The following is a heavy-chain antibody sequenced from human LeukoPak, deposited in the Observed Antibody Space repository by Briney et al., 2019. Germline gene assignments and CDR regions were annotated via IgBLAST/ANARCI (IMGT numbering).Heavy chain of an antibody. V-gene: IGHV3-23*01. CDR1: GFTFSSYA. CDR3: ARSRARIPAAVYYFDY. Sequence: GGSLRLSCAASGFTFSSYAMSWVRQASGKGLEWVSAISGRGGSTYYADSVKGRFPISRDNSKNTLYLQMNSLRAEDTAVYYCARSRARIPAAVYYFDYWGQGTPVTVSS. J-gene: IGHJ4*02. CDR2: ISGRGGST. D-gene: IGHD6-13*01.